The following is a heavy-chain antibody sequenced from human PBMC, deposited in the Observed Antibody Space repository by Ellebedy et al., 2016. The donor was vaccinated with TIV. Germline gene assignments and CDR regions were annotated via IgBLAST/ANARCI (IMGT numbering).Heavy chain of an antibody. CDR2: IDWDDDK. J-gene: IGHJ6*02. CDR3: ARTRSVGYYYGMDV. Sequence: SGPTLVKPTQTLTLTCTFPGFPLSTSGMCVSWIRQPPGKALEWLARIDWDDDKYYSTSLKTRLTISKDTSKNQVVLTMTNMDPVDTATYYCARTRSVGYYYGMDVWGQGTTVTVSS. CDR1: GFPLSTSGMC. D-gene: IGHD2-15*01. V-gene: IGHV2-70*11.